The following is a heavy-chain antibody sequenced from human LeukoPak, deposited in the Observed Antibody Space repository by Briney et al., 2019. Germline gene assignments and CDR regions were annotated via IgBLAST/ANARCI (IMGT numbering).Heavy chain of an antibody. CDR1: GGPITQTNY. Sequence: SETLSLTCDVSGGPITQTNYWTWVRQPPGKGLEWIGEVNLQGSTNYNPSLMRRVTISVDTSKNQFSLKLTSVTAADTAVYYCARSVFTTSSHPYFCDFWGQGTLVTVSS. D-gene: IGHD3-22*01. CDR2: VNLQGST. J-gene: IGHJ4*02. CDR3: ARSVFTTSSHPYFCDF. V-gene: IGHV4-4*02.